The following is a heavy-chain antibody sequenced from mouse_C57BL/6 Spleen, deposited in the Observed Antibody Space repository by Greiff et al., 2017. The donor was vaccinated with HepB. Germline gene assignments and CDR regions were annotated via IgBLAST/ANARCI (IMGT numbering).Heavy chain of an antibody. CDR3: ARFHGSSYDFDY. J-gene: IGHJ2*01. CDR2: IDPSDSYT. Sequence: QVQLQQSGAELVMPGASVKLSCKASGYTFTSYWMHWVKQRPGQGLEWIGEIDPSDSYTNYNQKFKGKSTLTVDKSSSTAYMQLSSLTSEDSAVYYCARFHGSSYDFDYWGQGTTLTVSS. CDR1: GYTFTSYW. D-gene: IGHD1-1*01. V-gene: IGHV1-69*01.